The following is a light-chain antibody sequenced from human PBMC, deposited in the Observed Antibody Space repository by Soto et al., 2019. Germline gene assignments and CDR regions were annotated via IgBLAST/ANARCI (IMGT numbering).Light chain of an antibody. Sequence: IVLTQSACTLSLSPGYGTILSCMARQSVRNNYLAWYQQKPGQAPRLLIYDASSRATGIPDRFSGGGSGTDFTLTISRLEPEDFAVYYCQQRSNWPTFGPGTKVDIK. CDR1: QSVRNNY. CDR2: DAS. J-gene: IGKJ3*01. CDR3: QQRSNWPT. V-gene: IGKV3D-20*02.